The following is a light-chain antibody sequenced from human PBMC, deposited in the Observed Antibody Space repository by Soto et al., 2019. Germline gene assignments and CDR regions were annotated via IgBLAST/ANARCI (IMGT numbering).Light chain of an antibody. CDR2: DVS. V-gene: IGLV2-14*01. J-gene: IGLJ2*01. CDR1: SSDVDGYNY. CDR3: SSYTSSSSQVV. Sequence: QSALTQPASVSGSPGQSITISCTGTSSDVDGYNYVSWYQQHPGKAPKLMIYDVSNRPSGVSNRFSGSKSGNTASLTISGLHAEDEADYYCSSYTSSSSQVVFGGGTKLTVL.